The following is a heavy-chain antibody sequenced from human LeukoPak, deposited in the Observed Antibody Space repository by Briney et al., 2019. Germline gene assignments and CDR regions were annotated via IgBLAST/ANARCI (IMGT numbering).Heavy chain of an antibody. V-gene: IGHV3-23*01. CDR1: GFTFSSYA. Sequence: GGSLRLSCAASGFTFSSYAMTWVRQGPGKGLEWVSTIDNSGGGTYYADSVKGRFTISRDNSKNTLYLQMNSLRAEDTAVYYCARGGDCSSTSCYLPFDYWGQGTLVTVSS. J-gene: IGHJ4*02. CDR2: IDNSGGGT. D-gene: IGHD2-2*01. CDR3: ARGGDCSSTSCYLPFDY.